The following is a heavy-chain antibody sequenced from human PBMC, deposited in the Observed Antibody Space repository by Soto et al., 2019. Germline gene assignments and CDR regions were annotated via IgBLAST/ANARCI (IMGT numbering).Heavy chain of an antibody. CDR2: ISAYNGNT. D-gene: IGHD6-6*01. Sequence: QGLEWMGWISAYNGNTNYAQKLQGRVTMNTDTSTSTAYMELRRLRSDDTAVYYWARLRSSSSREYDDYWGQGILVTASS. J-gene: IGHJ4*02. V-gene: IGHV1-18*01. CDR3: ARLRSSSSREYDDY.